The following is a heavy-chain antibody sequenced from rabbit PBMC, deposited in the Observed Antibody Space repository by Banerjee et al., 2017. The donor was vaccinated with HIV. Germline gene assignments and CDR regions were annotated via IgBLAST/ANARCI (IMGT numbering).Heavy chain of an antibody. V-gene: IGHV1S45*01. D-gene: IGHD6-1*01. CDR3: SRSYYSYGYGGYLDL. Sequence: QEQLVESGGGLVQPEGSLTLTCTASGFTISSSYYMCWVRQAPGKGLEWIGCIYGGSSGSTYYASWAKGRFTISKTSSTTVTLQMTSLTAADTATYFCSRSYYSYGYGGYLDLWGPGTLVTVS. CDR2: IYGGSSGST. CDR1: GFTISSSYY. J-gene: IGHJ4*01.